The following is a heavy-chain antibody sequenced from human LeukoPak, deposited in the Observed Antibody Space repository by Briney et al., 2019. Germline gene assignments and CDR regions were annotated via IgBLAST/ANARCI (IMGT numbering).Heavy chain of an antibody. Sequence: GGSLRLSCATSGFTFTSHSMNWVRQAPGKGLEWVSFITSSSTTIYYADSVKGRFTISRDNAKNSLYLQMTSLKTDDTAVYYCTTLVGAPTYWGQGTLVTVSS. CDR2: ITSSSTTI. D-gene: IGHD1-26*01. V-gene: IGHV3-48*01. CDR1: GFTFTSHS. J-gene: IGHJ4*02. CDR3: TTLVGAPTY.